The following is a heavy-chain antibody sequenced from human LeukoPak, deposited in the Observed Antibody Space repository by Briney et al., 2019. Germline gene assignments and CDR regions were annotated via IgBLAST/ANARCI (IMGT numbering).Heavy chain of an antibody. CDR1: GYTFTIYG. CDR2: ISAYNGNT. J-gene: IGHJ4*02. V-gene: IGHV1-18*01. Sequence: GASVKVSCKASGYTFTIYGISWVGQAPGQGLEWMGWISAYNGNTNYAQKLQGRVTMTTDTSTSTAYMELRSLRSDDTAVYYCARDGEYGTNGVCSQIDYWGQGTLVTVSS. D-gene: IGHD2-8*01. CDR3: ARDGEYGTNGVCSQIDY.